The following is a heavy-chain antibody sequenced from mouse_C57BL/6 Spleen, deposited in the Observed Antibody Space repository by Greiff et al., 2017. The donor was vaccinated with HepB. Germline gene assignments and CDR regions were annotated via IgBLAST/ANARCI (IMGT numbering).Heavy chain of an antibody. CDR2: IYPRSGNT. Sequence: QVQLKESGAELARPGASVKLSCKASGYTFTSYGISWVKQRTGQGLEWIGEIYPRSGNTYYNEKFKGKATLTADKSSSTAYMELRSLTSEDSAVYFCARKILYGNYLYYFDYWGQGTTLTVSS. CDR1: GYTFTSYG. CDR3: ARKILYGNYLYYFDY. V-gene: IGHV1-81*01. J-gene: IGHJ2*01. D-gene: IGHD2-1*01.